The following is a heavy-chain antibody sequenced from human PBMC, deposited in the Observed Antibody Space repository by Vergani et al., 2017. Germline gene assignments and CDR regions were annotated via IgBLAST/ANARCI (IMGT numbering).Heavy chain of an antibody. CDR2: VRNKEDGGTP. V-gene: IGHV3-49*04. Sequence: EVQLLESGGNLVQPGGSLRLSCAASGFTFTNFAMTWVRQAPGKGLEWVGFVRNKEDGGTPEHAASVKGRFTISRDDSKAIAYLQMNSLKTEDTAVYYCTTGFPGSSWSTYWGQGTLVTGSS. J-gene: IGHJ4*01. CDR1: GFTFTNFA. D-gene: IGHD6-13*01. CDR3: TTGFPGSSWSTY.